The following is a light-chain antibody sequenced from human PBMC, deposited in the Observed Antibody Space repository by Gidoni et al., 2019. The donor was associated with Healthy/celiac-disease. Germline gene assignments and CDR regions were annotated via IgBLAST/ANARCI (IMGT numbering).Light chain of an antibody. CDR3: QQYDTLPLT. Sequence: DSQMTQSPSSLSASVGDRVTITCQASQDISNYLNWYQQTPGKAPKLLIYDASNLETGVPSRFSGSVSATDFTFTISSLHPEDIATYYCQQYDTLPLTFGGGTKVEIK. CDR2: DAS. CDR1: QDISNY. V-gene: IGKV1-33*01. J-gene: IGKJ4*01.